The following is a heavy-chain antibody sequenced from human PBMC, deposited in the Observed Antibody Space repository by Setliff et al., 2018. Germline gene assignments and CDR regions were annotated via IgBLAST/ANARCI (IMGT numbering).Heavy chain of an antibody. J-gene: IGHJ4*02. CDR1: GGTFSDYY. CDR2: INHRGST. Sequence: PSETLSLTCAASGGTFSDYYWTLIRQPPGKGLEWIGEINHRGSTNYNPSLKSRVTISIDTSKDQFSLKLISMTAADTAVYYCARGRNIAARLLDSWGQGTLVTVSS. D-gene: IGHD6-6*01. V-gene: IGHV4-34*01. CDR3: ARGRNIAARLLDS.